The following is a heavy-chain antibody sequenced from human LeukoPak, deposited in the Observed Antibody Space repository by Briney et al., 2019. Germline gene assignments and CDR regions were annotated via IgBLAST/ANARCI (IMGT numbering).Heavy chain of an antibody. CDR3: AREDGYAEY. J-gene: IGHJ4*02. CDR2: IIPILGIA. V-gene: IGHV1-69*04. D-gene: IGHD5-24*01. Sequence: SVKVSCKASGYTFTSYGISWVRQAPGQGLEWMGRIIPILGIANYAQKFQGRVTITADKSTSTAYMELSSLRSEDTAVYYCAREDGYAEYWGRGTLVTVSS. CDR1: GYTFTSYG.